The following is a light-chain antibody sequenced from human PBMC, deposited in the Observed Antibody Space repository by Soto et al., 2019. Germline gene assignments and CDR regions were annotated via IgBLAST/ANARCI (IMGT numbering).Light chain of an antibody. CDR2: GAS. CDR1: QSISSPY. CDR3: QQYDSWT. Sequence: EIVLTQSPGPLSLSPGERATLSCRASQSISSPYLAWYQQKPGQAPRLLIDGASSRATGVPDRFSGSGSGTDFTLTISRLEPEDFAVYYCQQYDSWTLGQGTKVDIK. V-gene: IGKV3-20*01. J-gene: IGKJ1*01.